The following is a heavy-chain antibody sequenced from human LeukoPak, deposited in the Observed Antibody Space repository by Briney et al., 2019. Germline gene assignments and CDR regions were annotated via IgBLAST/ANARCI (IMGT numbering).Heavy chain of an antibody. J-gene: IGHJ4*02. CDR1: GYTFTGYY. CDR2: INPNSGGT. D-gene: IGHD3-10*01. Sequence: ASVKVSCKASGYTFTGYYMHWVRQAPGQGLEWMGWINPNSGGTNYAQKLQGRVTMTTDTSTSTAYMELRSLRSDDTAVYYCARDVGGFGELFHYWGQGTLVTVSS. CDR3: ARDVGGFGELFHY. V-gene: IGHV1-2*02.